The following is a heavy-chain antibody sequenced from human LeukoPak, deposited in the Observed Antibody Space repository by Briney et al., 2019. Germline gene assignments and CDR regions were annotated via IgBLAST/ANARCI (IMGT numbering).Heavy chain of an antibody. CDR1: GFTFSSYG. Sequence: GGSLRLSCAGSGFTFSSYGMSWVRQAPGKGLEWVSAISGSGGSTYYADSVKGRFTISRDNSKNTLYLQMNSLRAEDTAVYYCAKGNGYSYGYPMEYWGQGTLVTVSS. CDR2: ISGSGGST. J-gene: IGHJ4*02. V-gene: IGHV3-23*01. D-gene: IGHD5-18*01. CDR3: AKGNGYSYGYPMEY.